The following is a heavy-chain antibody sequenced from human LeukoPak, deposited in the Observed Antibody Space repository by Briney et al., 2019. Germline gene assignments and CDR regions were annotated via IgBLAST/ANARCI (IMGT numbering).Heavy chain of an antibody. J-gene: IGHJ3*02. V-gene: IGHV4-34*01. CDR1: GGSFSGYY. D-gene: IGHD3-10*01. CDR2: INHSGST. Sequence: SETLSLTCAVYGGSFSGYYWSWIRQPPGKGLEWIGEINHSGSTNYNPSLKSRVTISVDTSKNQFSLKLSSVTAADTAVYYCARDTYYYGSGSYLQDAFDIWGQGTMVTVSS. CDR3: ARDTYYYGSGSYLQDAFDI.